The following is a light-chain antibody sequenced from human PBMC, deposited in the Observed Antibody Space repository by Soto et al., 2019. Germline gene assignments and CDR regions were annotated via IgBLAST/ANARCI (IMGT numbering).Light chain of an antibody. V-gene: IGKV3-20*01. CDR3: QQYGSSLVA. CDR2: GAS. Sequence: EIVLTQSPGTLSLSPGERATRSCRASQSVSSSYLAWYQQKPGQAPRLLIYGASSRATGIPDRFSGSGSGTDFTLTISRLEPEDFAVYYCQQYGSSLVAFGQGTKVYIK. CDR1: QSVSSSY. J-gene: IGKJ2*01.